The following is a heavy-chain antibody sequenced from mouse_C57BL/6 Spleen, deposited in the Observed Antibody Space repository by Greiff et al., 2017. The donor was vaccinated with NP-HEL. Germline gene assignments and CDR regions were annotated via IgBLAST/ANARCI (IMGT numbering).Heavy chain of an antibody. Sequence: EVQLVESGGGLVQPGGSLKLSCAASGFTFSDYYMYWVRQTPEKRLEWVAYISNGGGSTYYPDTVKGRFTISRDNAKNTLYLQMSRLKSEDTAMYYCARSSSGYAMDYWGQGTSVTVSS. CDR3: ARSSSGYAMDY. D-gene: IGHD3-2*02. J-gene: IGHJ4*01. CDR1: GFTFSDYY. CDR2: ISNGGGST. V-gene: IGHV5-12*01.